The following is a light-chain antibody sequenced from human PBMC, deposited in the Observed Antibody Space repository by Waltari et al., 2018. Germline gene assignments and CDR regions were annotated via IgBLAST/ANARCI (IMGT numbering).Light chain of an antibody. CDR1: QDISNF. V-gene: IGKV1-33*01. CDR2: DGS. J-gene: IGKJ4*01. CDR3: QQYDSLPST. Sequence: DIQLTPSPSPLSASVGARVTITCQASQDISNFLNWYQQKPGKAPKALSYDGSQLETGVPARFSGSGSGTEFTLSINSLQPEDIGTYYCQQYDSLPSTFGGGTKVEIQ.